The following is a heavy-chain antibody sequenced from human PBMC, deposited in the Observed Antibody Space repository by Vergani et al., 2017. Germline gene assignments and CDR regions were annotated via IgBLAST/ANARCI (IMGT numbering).Heavy chain of an antibody. CDR3: ARDRRYYYGMDV. CDR2: ISYDGSNK. CDR1: GFTFSSYA. J-gene: IGHJ6*02. Sequence: QVQLVESGGGVVQPGRSLRLSCAASGFTFSSYAMHWVRQAPGKGLEWVALISYDGSNKDYADSVKGRFTISRDNSKNTLYLQMNSLRAEDTALYYCARDRRYYYGMDVWGQGTTVTVSS. V-gene: IGHV3-30*04.